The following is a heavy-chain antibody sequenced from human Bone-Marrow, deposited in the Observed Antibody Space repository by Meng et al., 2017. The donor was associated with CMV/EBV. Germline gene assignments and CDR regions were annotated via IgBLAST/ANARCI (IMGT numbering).Heavy chain of an antibody. CDR3: ARDSGDLAI. CDR2: INHSGST. J-gene: IGHJ4*02. CDR1: GGSFSGYY. V-gene: IGHV4-34*01. Sequence: ESLKISCAVYGGSFSGYYWSWIRQPPGKGLEWIGEINHSGSTNYNPSLKSRVTMSVHTSMNQFSLNLNSVTAADTAVYYCARDSGDLAIWGQGTLVTVSS. D-gene: IGHD7-27*01.